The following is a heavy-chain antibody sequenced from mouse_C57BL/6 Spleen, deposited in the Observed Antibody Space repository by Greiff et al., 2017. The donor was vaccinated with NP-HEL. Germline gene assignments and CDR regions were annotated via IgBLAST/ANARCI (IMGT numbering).Heavy chain of an antibody. V-gene: IGHV5-9-1*02. CDR1: GFTFSSYA. CDR3: TRGITTDYYAMDY. D-gene: IGHD2-4*01. J-gene: IGHJ4*01. Sequence: EVMLVESGEGLVKPGGSLKLSCAASGFTFSSYAMSWFRQTPETTLDAVTYIRSGADYIYYEYTVKGRFTISRDNARNTLYLQMSSLKSEDTAMYYCTRGITTDYYAMDYWGQGTSVTVSS. CDR2: IRSGADYI.